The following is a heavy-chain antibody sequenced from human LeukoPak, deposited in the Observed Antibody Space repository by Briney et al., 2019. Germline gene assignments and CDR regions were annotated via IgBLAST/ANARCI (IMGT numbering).Heavy chain of an antibody. D-gene: IGHD6-13*01. CDR3: ARARAGTGDY. CDR1: GFTFSSYS. V-gene: IGHV3-21*01. J-gene: IGHJ4*02. Sequence: GGSLRLSCVVSGFTFSSYSMTWVRQAPGKGLEWVSSISSGSSYIYYADSVKGRFTISRDNAKNSLYLQMNSLRAEDTAVYYCARARAGTGDYWGQGTLVTVSS. CDR2: ISSGSSYI.